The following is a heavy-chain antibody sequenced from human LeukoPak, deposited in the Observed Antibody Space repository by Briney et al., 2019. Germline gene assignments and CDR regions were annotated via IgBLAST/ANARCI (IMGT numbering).Heavy chain of an antibody. CDR2: IYYNGNT. Sequence: SGTLSLTCTVSGASISSSYWSWIRQPPRKRLEWLGYIYYNGNTNSNPSLKSRVTISADTSKNQFSLRLSSVTAADSAVYYCVRGNYDNRGYSNAFDIWGQGAMVTVSS. D-gene: IGHD3-22*01. V-gene: IGHV4-59*01. CDR3: VRGNYDNRGYSNAFDI. J-gene: IGHJ3*02. CDR1: GASISSSY.